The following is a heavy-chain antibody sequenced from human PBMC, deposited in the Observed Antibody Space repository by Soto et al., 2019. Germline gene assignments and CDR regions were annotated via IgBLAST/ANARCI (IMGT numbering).Heavy chain of an antibody. CDR2: NSAYNGNT. Sequence: GASVKVSCKASGYTFTRLGISWVRQAPGQGREWMGWNSAYNGNTNYAQKLQGRVTMTTDTSTSAAYMELRSLRSDDTAVYYCARDHGKYSSSTSCPDAFDIWGQGTMVTVSS. V-gene: IGHV1-18*01. D-gene: IGHD2-2*01. CDR1: GYTFTRLG. CDR3: ARDHGKYSSSTSCPDAFDI. J-gene: IGHJ3*02.